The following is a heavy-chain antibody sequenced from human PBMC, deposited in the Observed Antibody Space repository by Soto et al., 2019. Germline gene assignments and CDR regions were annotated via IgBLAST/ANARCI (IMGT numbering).Heavy chain of an antibody. D-gene: IGHD2-21*02. V-gene: IGHV4-31*03. CDR1: GGSIGSGGYY. J-gene: IGHJ4*02. CDR3: ARDLRLDS. CDR2: IYYTGTT. Sequence: SETLSLTCTVSGGSIGSGGYYWNWIRQHPGKGLEWIAYIYYTGTTYYNPSLKSRVTISIDRSNNQFSLMLSSVTAADTAVYYCARDLRLDSWGPGTLVTVS.